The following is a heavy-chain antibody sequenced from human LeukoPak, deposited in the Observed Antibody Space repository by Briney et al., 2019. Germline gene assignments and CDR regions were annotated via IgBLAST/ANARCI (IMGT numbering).Heavy chain of an antibody. CDR3: ARDRLGYGDPEYFQH. CDR2: IKEDGSDK. Sequence: GGSLRLSCAASGFTFTIYWMSWVRQAPGKGLEWVANIKEDGSDKYYVDSVKGRFAISRDNAKNSLYLHMNSLRAEDTAVYYCARDRLGYGDPEYFQHWGQGTLVTVSS. J-gene: IGHJ1*01. CDR1: GFTFTIYW. D-gene: IGHD4-17*01. V-gene: IGHV3-7*01.